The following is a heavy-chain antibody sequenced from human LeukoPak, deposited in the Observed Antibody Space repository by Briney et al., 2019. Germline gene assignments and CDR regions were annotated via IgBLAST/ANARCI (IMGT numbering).Heavy chain of an antibody. Sequence: SETLSLTCAVYGGSFSGYYWSWICQPPGKGLELIGEINHSGSTNNNPTLTIRVTISVATSKNQFSLKLSSVTAADTAVYYCARGLGIFGVVMSKYYFDYWGQGTLVTVSS. CDR3: ARGLGIFGVVMSKYYFDY. CDR1: GGSFSGYY. D-gene: IGHD3-3*01. CDR2: INHSGST. V-gene: IGHV4-34*01. J-gene: IGHJ4*02.